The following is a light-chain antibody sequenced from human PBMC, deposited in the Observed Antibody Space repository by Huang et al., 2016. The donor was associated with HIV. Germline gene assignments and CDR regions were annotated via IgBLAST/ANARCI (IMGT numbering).Light chain of an antibody. J-gene: IGKJ4*01. CDR2: DVS. CDR1: HRLNLY. CDR3: QHYKDSVVA. V-gene: IGKV1-33*01. Sequence: DIQMTQSPTSLSAFVGDTVAISCRASHRLNLYLNWYHQKPGRAPKLLIYDVSNLETGVPSRFRSSGSETHFTLTITGLQSDDIGTYYCQHYKDSVVAFGGGTKVEIK.